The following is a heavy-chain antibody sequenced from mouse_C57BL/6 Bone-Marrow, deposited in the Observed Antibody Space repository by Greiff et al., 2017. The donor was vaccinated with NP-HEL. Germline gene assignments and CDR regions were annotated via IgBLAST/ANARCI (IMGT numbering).Heavy chain of an antibody. CDR3: ARRDLANWDYYAMDY. CDR2: IYPRSGNT. CDR1: GYTFTSYG. D-gene: IGHD4-1*01. V-gene: IGHV1-81*01. J-gene: IGHJ4*01. Sequence: QVQLKQSGAELARPGASVKLSCKASGYTFTSYGISWVKQRTGQGLEWIGEIYPRSGNTYYNEKFKGKATLTADKSSSTAYMELRSLTSEDSAVYFCARRDLANWDYYAMDYWGQGTSVTVSS.